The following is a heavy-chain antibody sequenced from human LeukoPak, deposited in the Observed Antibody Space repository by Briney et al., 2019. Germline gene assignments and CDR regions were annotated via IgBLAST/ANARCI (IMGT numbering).Heavy chain of an antibody. CDR2: TRNKAESYKT. Sequence: GGRLRLSCAASGFSCSNHYIKWVRATPGKGREWVVRTRNKAESYKTEFAASVKGRFTSSRDDSKKSLFLHMNSLKTEDTAVYYCARKSSIFQVVARSYMDVWGKGTTVTVSS. CDR3: ARKSSIFQVVARSYMDV. CDR1: GFSCSNHY. V-gene: IGHV3-72*01. J-gene: IGHJ6*03. D-gene: IGHD3-3*01.